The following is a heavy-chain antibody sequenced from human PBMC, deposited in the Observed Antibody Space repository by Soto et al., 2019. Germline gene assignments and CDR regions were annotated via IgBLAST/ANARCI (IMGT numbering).Heavy chain of an antibody. D-gene: IGHD5-12*01. CDR2: IYYSGST. V-gene: IGHV4-39*01. CDR3: ARQGDGYNYDYYGMDV. J-gene: IGHJ6*02. CDR1: CGSISSSSYY. Sequence: SETLSLTCTGSCGSISSSSYYWGWIRQPPGKGLEWIGSIYYSGSTYYNPSLKSRVTISVDTSKNQFSLKLSSVTAADTAVYYCARQGDGYNYDYYGMDVWGQGTTVTVSS.